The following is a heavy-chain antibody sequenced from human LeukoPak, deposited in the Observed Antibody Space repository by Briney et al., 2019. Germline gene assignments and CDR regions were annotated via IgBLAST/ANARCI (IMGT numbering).Heavy chain of an antibody. Sequence: GGSLRLSCAASGFTFSSYAMHWVRQAPGKGLEWVAVISYDGSNKYYADSVKGRFTISRDNSKNTLYLQMNSLRAEDTAVYYCAREGGEGFDYWGQGTLVTVFS. CDR2: ISYDGSNK. V-gene: IGHV3-30-3*01. CDR3: AREGGEGFDY. CDR1: GFTFSSYA. D-gene: IGHD3-16*01. J-gene: IGHJ4*02.